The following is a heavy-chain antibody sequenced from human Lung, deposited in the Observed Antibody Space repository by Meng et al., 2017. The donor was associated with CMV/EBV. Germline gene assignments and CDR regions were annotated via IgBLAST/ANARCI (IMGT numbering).Heavy chain of an antibody. Sequence: ASVXVSCKASGYTFTSYYLHWMRQAPGQGLEWMGMINPSGGSANYAQKFQGRVTMTRDTSTSTVYMELSSLRSEDTAVYYCARAFLHKGDGYNLGGYWGQGXLVTVSS. J-gene: IGHJ4*02. CDR3: ARAFLHKGDGYNLGGY. D-gene: IGHD5-24*01. V-gene: IGHV1-46*01. CDR1: GYTFTSYY. CDR2: INPSGGSA.